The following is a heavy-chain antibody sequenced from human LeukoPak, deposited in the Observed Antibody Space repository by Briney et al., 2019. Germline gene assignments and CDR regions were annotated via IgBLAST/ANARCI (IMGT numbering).Heavy chain of an antibody. V-gene: IGHV1-2*02. D-gene: IGHD6-13*01. Sequence: ASVKVSCKASGYTFTAYFLHWVRQAPGQGLEWMGWINPNIGSTNYAQKFQGRVTMTRDTSISTAYMELSRLRSDDTAVYYCARDFQPGIAAAGTDYWGQGTLVTVSS. J-gene: IGHJ4*02. CDR1: GYTFTAYF. CDR2: INPNIGST. CDR3: ARDFQPGIAAAGTDY.